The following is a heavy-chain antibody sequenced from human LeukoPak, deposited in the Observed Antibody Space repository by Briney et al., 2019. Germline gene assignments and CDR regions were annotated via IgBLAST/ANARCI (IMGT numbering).Heavy chain of an antibody. CDR1: GFTVSSYW. Sequence: GGSLRLSCAASGFTVSSYWMYWVRQAPGKGLVWVSLINGDGSSTTYADSVEGRFTISSDNAKDTLYLQMNSLRAEDTAVYYCARDRTLDYWGRGTLVTVSS. CDR3: ARDRTLDY. CDR2: INGDGSST. V-gene: IGHV3-74*01. J-gene: IGHJ4*02.